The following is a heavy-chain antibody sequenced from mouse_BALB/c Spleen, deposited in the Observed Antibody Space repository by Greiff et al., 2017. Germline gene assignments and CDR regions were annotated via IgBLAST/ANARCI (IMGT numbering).Heavy chain of an antibody. CDR3: AREGRYEAMDY. CDR2: ISSGGSYT. J-gene: IGHJ4*01. V-gene: IGHV5-9-4*01. Sequence: EVQGVESGGGLVKPGGSLKLSCAASGFTFSSYAMSWVRQSPEKRLEWVAEISSGGSYTYYPDTVTGRFTISRDNAKNTLYLEMSSLRSEDTAMYYCAREGRYEAMDYWGQGTSVTVSS. CDR1: GFTFSSYA. D-gene: IGHD2-14*01.